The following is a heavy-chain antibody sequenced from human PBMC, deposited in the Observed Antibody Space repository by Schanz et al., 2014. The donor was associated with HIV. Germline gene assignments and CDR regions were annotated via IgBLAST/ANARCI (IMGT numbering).Heavy chain of an antibody. CDR3: AREKVGILADYTPNGMDV. V-gene: IGHV1-2*02. CDR2: INPNSGGT. J-gene: IGHJ6*02. D-gene: IGHD3-9*01. Sequence: QVQLVQSGAEGRKPGASVKVSCKASGYTFIDYFIHWVRQAPGQGLEWMGWINPNSGGTNYAPKFQGRVTMTRDTSVSTAYMELSRLTSDDTAMYYCAREKVGILADYTPNGMDVWGQGTTVTVSS. CDR1: GYTFIDYF.